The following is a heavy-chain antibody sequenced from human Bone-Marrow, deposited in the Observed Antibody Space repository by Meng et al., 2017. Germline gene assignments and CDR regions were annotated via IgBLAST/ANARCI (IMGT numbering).Heavy chain of an antibody. CDR1: GFTFGSYW. D-gene: IGHD4-11*01. V-gene: IGHV3-74*01. CDR2: INSDGSST. CDR3: ARDPLQIDY. J-gene: IGHJ4*02. Sequence: GESPKISCAASGFTFGSYWMHWVRQAPGKGLVWVSRINSDGSSTSYANPVKGRFTITRDNAKNTLYLQMNSLRAEETAVYYCARDPLQIDYWGQGTLVTVSS.